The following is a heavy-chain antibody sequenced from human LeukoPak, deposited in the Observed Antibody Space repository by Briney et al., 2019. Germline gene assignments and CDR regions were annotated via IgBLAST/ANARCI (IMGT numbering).Heavy chain of an antibody. J-gene: IGHJ4*02. Sequence: PGGSLRLSCAASGFTFSSYAMHWVRQAPGKGLEWVAVISYDGSNKYYADSVKGRFTISRDNSKNTLYLQMNSLRAADTAVYYCARGRGIVGATNYWGQGTLVTVSS. CDR3: ARGRGIVGATNY. CDR1: GFTFSSYA. D-gene: IGHD1-26*01. V-gene: IGHV3-30*04. CDR2: ISYDGSNK.